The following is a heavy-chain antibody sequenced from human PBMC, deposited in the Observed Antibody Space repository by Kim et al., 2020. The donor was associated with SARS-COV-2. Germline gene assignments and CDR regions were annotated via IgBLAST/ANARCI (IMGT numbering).Heavy chain of an antibody. V-gene: IGHV6-1*01. CDR2: TYYRSKWYN. Sequence: SQTLSLTCAISGDSVSSNSAAWNWIRQSPSRGLEWLGRTYYRSKWYNDYAVSVKSRITINPDTSKNQFSLQLNSVTPEDTAVYYCAREGRPDIVATTTVWFDPWGQGTLVTVSS. J-gene: IGHJ5*02. CDR3: AREGRPDIVATTTVWFDP. D-gene: IGHD5-12*01. CDR1: GDSVSSNSAA.